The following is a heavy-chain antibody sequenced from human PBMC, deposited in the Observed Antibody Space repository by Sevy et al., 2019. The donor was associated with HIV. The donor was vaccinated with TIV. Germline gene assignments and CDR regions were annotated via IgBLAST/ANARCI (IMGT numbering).Heavy chain of an antibody. J-gene: IGHJ4*01. V-gene: IGHV3-30-3*01. D-gene: IGHD3-22*01. CDR2: ISYDGSNK. CDR1: GFTFSSYA. CDR3: ARRGYYYDSSGYPNDFYYFDY. Sequence: GGALRLSCAASGFTFSSYAMHWVRQAPGKGLEWVAVISYDGSNKYYADSVKGRFTISRDNSKNSLYLQMNSLRAEDTAVYYCARRGYYYDSSGYPNDFYYFDYWCQGTLVTVSS.